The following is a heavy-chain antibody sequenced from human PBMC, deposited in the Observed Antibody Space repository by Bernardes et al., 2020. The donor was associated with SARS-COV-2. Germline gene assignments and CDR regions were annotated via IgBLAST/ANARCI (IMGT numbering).Heavy chain of an antibody. Sequence: SEPLSLTCTVSGGSISSSSYYWGWIRQPPGKGLEWIGSIYYSGSTYYNPSLKSRVTISVDTSKNQFSLKLSSVTAADTAVYYCDCIVGATNRGGGYYYYGMDVWGQGTTVTVSS. CDR1: GGSISSSSYY. CDR3: DCIVGATNRGGGYYYYGMDV. J-gene: IGHJ6*02. CDR2: IYYSGST. D-gene: IGHD1-26*01. V-gene: IGHV4-39*01.